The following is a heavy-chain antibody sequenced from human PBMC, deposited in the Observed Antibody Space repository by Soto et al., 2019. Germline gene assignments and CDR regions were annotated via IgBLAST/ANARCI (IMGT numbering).Heavy chain of an antibody. CDR1: GFTFRNFA. CDR2: ISVSGGTT. V-gene: IGHV3-23*01. CDR3: AKGMYYYDSSGYRLFDY. D-gene: IGHD3-22*01. J-gene: IGHJ4*02. Sequence: EVHLLDSGGGLIQPGGSLRLSCAASGFTFRNFAMNWVRQAPGKGLEWVSGISVSGGTTYYADSVRGRFTVSRDNSKNSVFLQMNSLRAEDTAVYFCAKGMYYYDSSGYRLFDYWGQGTLVTVSS.